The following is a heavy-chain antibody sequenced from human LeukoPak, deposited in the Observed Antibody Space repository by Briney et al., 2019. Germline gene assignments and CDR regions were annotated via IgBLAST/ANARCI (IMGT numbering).Heavy chain of an antibody. D-gene: IGHD2-2*01. V-gene: IGHV3-23*01. CDR2: ISGSGGTT. Sequence: PPGGSLRLSCAASGFTFSGSTMSWVRQAPGKGLGWVSGISGSGGTTRHADSVKGRFTISRDNSKNTLYLQMNSLRAEDTAVYYCAKDRGIVVVPTLFDYWGQGTLVTVSS. J-gene: IGHJ4*02. CDR3: AKDRGIVVVPTLFDY. CDR1: GFTFSGST.